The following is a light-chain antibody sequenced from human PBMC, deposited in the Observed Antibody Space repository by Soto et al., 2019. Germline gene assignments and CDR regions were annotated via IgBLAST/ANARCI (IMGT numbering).Light chain of an antibody. Sequence: DIVMTQSPATLSVAPGERVTFSCRASQGVSRKLAWYQHKPGQAPRLLISGASTGATGIPARFSGSGSGTEFTLTISSLQSEDCAIYYCQQYHTWPITFSGGTKVEIK. J-gene: IGKJ4*01. V-gene: IGKV3-15*01. CDR2: GAS. CDR1: QGVSRK. CDR3: QQYHTWPIT.